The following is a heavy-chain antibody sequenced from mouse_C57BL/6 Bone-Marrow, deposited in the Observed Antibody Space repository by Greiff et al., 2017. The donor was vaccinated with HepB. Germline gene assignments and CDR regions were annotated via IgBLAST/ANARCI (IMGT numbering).Heavy chain of an antibody. CDR2: MSSGTSTI. D-gene: IGHD1-1*01. J-gene: IGHJ2*01. Sequence: EVKLMESGGGLVKPGGSLKLSCAVSGFTFSDYGLHRVRQAPAMGIVWFAYMSSGTSTIYYADTVKGRITITRDNAKNTLFLQMTSLSSEDTAMYYCASTVFDYWGQGTTLTVSS. CDR3: ASTVFDY. CDR1: GFTFSDYG. V-gene: IGHV5-17*01.